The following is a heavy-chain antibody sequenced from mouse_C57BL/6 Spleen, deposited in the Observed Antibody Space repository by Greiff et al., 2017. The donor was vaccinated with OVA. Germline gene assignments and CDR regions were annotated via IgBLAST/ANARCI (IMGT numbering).Heavy chain of an antibody. Sequence: EVQGVESGGGLVKPGGSLKLSCAASGFTFSSYTMSWVRQTPEKRLEWVATISGGGGNTYYPDSVKGRFTISRDNAKNTLYLQMSSLRSEDTALYYCARTNYYGSRYYAMDYWGQGTSVTVSS. V-gene: IGHV5-9*01. CDR1: GFTFSSYT. J-gene: IGHJ4*01. CDR3: ARTNYYGSRYYAMDY. D-gene: IGHD1-1*01. CDR2: ISGGGGNT.